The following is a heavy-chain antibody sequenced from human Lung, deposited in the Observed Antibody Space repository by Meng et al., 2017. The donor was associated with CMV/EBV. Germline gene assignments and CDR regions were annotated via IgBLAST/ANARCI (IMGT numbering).Heavy chain of an antibody. V-gene: IGHV4-39*01. J-gene: IGHJ4*02. Sequence: LELEESGPGLCKRAWTLSLICTVFVGSISTDGYYGDCVSQRPGKGLEWIGAIYHSGSTSYNPSIQSRVTMFVDTSKNQLSLMLTSVTATDTAVYYCARRRGGSGRDCWGQGTLVTVSS. CDR1: VGSISTDGYY. D-gene: IGHD3-10*01. CDR2: IYHSGST. CDR3: ARRRGGSGRDC.